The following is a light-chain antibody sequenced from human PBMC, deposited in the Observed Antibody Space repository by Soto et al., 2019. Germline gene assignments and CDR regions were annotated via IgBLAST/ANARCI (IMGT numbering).Light chain of an antibody. J-gene: IGLJ3*02. Sequence: QSALTQPASVSGSPGQSITISCTGTSSDVGGYNYVSWYQQHPGKAPKFMIYEVSNRPSGVSNRFSGSKSGNTASLTISGLQAEDEADYYCSSYTSSSTRVFSGGTKLTVL. CDR2: EVS. CDR1: SSDVGGYNY. CDR3: SSYTSSSTRV. V-gene: IGLV2-14*01.